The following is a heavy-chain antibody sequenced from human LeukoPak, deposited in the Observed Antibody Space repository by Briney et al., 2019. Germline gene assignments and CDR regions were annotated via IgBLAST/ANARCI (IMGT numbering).Heavy chain of an antibody. V-gene: IGHV3-7*04. Sequence: GGSLRLSCAASGFTFGIYWMSWVRQAPGKGLEWVANIKQDGSEKFYVDSVKGRFTLSRDNAKNSLLLQVNSLRAEDTAVYYCARDYYGSGWYGDYWGQGTLVTVSS. CDR3: ARDYYGSGWYGDY. D-gene: IGHD6-19*01. CDR1: GFTFGIYW. CDR2: IKQDGSEK. J-gene: IGHJ4*02.